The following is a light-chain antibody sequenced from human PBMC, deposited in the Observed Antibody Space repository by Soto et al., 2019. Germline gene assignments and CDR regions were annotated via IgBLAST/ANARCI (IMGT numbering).Light chain of an antibody. Sequence: EIVLTQSPATLSLPPGERATLSCRASQSVGTFFAWYQQKPGQAPRLLIYDASNRATGIPARFSGSGSGTDFTLTISSLEPEDFAVYYCQQCYNWPQWTFGQGTKVDIK. CDR2: DAS. V-gene: IGKV3-11*01. J-gene: IGKJ1*01. CDR3: QQCYNWPQWT. CDR1: QSVGTF.